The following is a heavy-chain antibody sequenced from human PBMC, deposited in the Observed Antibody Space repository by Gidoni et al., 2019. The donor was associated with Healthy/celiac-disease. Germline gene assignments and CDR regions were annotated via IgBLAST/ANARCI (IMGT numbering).Heavy chain of an antibody. D-gene: IGHD4-17*01. CDR3: ARGATTGATRYGMDV. V-gene: IGHV1-69*04. CDR2: IIPILGIA. J-gene: IGHJ6*02. CDR1: GGTFSSYA. Sequence: QVQLVQSGAEVKKPGSSVKVSCKAAGGTFSSYAISWVRQAPGQGLEWMGRIIPILGIANYAQKFQGRVTITADKSTSTAYMELSSLRSEDTAVYYCARGATTGATRYGMDVWGQGTTVTVSS.